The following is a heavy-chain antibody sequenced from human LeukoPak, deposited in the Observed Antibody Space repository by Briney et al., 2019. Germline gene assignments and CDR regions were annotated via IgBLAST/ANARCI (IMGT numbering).Heavy chain of an antibody. D-gene: IGHD6-13*01. CDR2: ISSSSSYI. V-gene: IGHV3-21*01. J-gene: IGHJ4*02. Sequence: GGSLRLSCAASGFTFSSYSMNWVRQAPGKGLEWVSSISSSSSYIYYADSVKGRFTISRDNANNSLYLQMNSLRAEDTAVYYCAREGYSSSWYPNWGQGTLVTVFS. CDR3: AREGYSSSWYPN. CDR1: GFTFSSYS.